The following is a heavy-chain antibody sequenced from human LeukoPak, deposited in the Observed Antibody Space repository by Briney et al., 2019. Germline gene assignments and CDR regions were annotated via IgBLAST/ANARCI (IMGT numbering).Heavy chain of an antibody. CDR2: IYTSGST. CDR1: GGSISSGSYY. D-gene: IGHD3-22*01. V-gene: IGHV4-61*02. CDR3: ARELYYDSSGYYFSFDY. Sequence: SETLSLTCTVSGGSISSGSYYWSWIRQPAGKGLEWIGRIYTSGSTNYNPPLKSRVTISVDTSKNQFSLKLSSVTAADTAVYYCARELYYDSSGYYFSFDYWGQGTLVTVSS. J-gene: IGHJ4*02.